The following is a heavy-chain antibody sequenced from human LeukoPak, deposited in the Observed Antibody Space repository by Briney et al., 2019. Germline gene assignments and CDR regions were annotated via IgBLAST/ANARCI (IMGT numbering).Heavy chain of an antibody. CDR2: INPNSGGT. V-gene: IGHV1-2*02. Sequence: GASVKVSCKASGYTFTGYYMHWVRQAPGQGLEWMGWINPNSGGTNYAQKFQGRVAMTRDTSISTAYMELSRLRSDDTAVYYCARVSCSSTSCYYRADNWFDPWGQGTLVTVSS. CDR1: GYTFTGYY. D-gene: IGHD2-2*01. CDR3: ARVSCSSTSCYYRADNWFDP. J-gene: IGHJ5*02.